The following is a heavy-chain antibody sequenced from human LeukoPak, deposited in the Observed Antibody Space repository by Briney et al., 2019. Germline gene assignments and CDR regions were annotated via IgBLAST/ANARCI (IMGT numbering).Heavy chain of an antibody. V-gene: IGHV4-39*07. D-gene: IGHD6-19*01. CDR2: IYYSGST. CDR1: GGSISSSSYY. J-gene: IGHJ4*02. CDR3: ARGHSGWYG. Sequence: KPSETLSLTCTVSGGSISSSSYYWGWIRQPPGKGLEWIGSIYYSGSTYYNPSLKSRVTISVDTSKNQFSLKLSSVTAADTAVYYCARGHSGWYGWGQGTLVTVSS.